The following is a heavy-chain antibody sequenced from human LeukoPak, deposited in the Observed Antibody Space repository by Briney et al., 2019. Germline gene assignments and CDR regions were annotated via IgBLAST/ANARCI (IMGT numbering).Heavy chain of an antibody. D-gene: IGHD1-26*01. CDR2: INHSGST. J-gene: IGHJ5*02. V-gene: IGHV4-34*01. CDR1: GGSFSGYY. CDR3: ARDRYSGSYTP. Sequence: SETLSLTCAVYGGSFSGYYWSWIRQPPGKGLEWIGEINHSGSTNYNPSLKSRVTISVDTSKNQFSLKLSSVTAADTAVYYCARDRYSGSYTPWGQGTLVTVSS.